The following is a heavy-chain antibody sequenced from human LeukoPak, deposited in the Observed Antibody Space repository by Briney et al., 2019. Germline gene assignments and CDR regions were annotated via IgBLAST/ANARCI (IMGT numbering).Heavy chain of an antibody. J-gene: IGHJ4*02. CDR3: ARDRGYSGYNTPDFDY. Sequence: GGSLRLSCAASGFTFSSYWMSWVRQAPGKGLEWVANIKQDGSEKYYVDSVKGRFAISRDNAKNSLHLQMNSLRAEDTAVYYCARDRGYSGYNTPDFDYWGQGTLVTVSS. D-gene: IGHD5-12*01. V-gene: IGHV3-7*01. CDR2: IKQDGSEK. CDR1: GFTFSSYW.